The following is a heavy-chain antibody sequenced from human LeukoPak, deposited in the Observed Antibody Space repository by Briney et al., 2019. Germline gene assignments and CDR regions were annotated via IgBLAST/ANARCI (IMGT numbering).Heavy chain of an antibody. CDR3: ARGAKADT. CDR2: IYYSGSA. CDR1: GASVSNYF. D-gene: IGHD2-15*01. Sequence: NPSETLSLTCTVSGASVSNYFWSWIRQPPGKGLEWIGYIYYSGSANYNPSLKSRVTISIDTSKNQFSLKLTSVTAADTAVYYRARGAKADTWGQGTLVTVSS. V-gene: IGHV4-59*02. J-gene: IGHJ5*02.